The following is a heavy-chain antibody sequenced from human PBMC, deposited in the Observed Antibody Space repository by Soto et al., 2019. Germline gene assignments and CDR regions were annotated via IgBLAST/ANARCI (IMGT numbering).Heavy chain of an antibody. CDR1: GYTFTSYG. D-gene: IGHD6-13*01. CDR3: ARVGIAAAGTRFAYYYGMDV. Sequence: QVQLVQSGAEVKKPGASVKVSCKASGYTFTSYGISWVRQAPGQGLEWMGWISAYNGNTNYAQKLQGRVTMTTDTSTSTAYMELRSLRSGDTAVYYCARVGIAAAGTRFAYYYGMDVWGQGTTVTVSS. V-gene: IGHV1-18*01. J-gene: IGHJ6*02. CDR2: ISAYNGNT.